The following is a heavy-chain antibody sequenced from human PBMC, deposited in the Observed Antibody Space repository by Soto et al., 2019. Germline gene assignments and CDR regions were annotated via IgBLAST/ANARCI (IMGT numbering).Heavy chain of an antibody. Sequence: GGSLRLSCAASGFTFSSYAMNWVRQAPGKGLEWVAVISDDGSNKYYADSVKGRFTISRDNSKNTLYLQMNSLRAEDTAVYYCAKAPSGWAYYYYGMDVWGQGTTVTVSS. V-gene: IGHV3-30*18. J-gene: IGHJ6*02. CDR1: GFTFSSYA. CDR3: AKAPSGWAYYYYGMDV. D-gene: IGHD3-10*01. CDR2: ISDDGSNK.